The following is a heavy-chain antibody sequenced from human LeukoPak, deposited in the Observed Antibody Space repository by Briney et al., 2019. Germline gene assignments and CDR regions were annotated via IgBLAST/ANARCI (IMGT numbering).Heavy chain of an antibody. D-gene: IGHD3-10*01. CDR3: ARVESSMVRGKTLYYFDY. CDR2: IYSGGST. Sequence: GGSLRLSCAASGFTVSSNYMSWVRQAPGKGLEWVSVIYSGGSTYYADSVKGRFTISRDNSKNTLYLQMNSLRAEDTAVYYCARVESSMVRGKTLYYFDYWGQGTLVTVSS. V-gene: IGHV3-53*01. J-gene: IGHJ4*02. CDR1: GFTVSSNY.